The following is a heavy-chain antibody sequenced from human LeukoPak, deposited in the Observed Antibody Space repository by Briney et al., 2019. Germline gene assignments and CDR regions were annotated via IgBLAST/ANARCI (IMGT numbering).Heavy chain of an antibody. V-gene: IGHV4-59*01. J-gene: IGHJ4*02. D-gene: IGHD6-19*01. Sequence: TSETLSLTCTVSGGSISSYYWSWIRQPPGKGLEWIGYIYYSGSTNYNPSLKSRVTISVDTSKNQFSLKLSSVTAADTAVYYCAGDSRNSGCYDYWGQGTLVTVSS. CDR1: GGSISSYY. CDR3: AGDSRNSGCYDY. CDR2: IYYSGST.